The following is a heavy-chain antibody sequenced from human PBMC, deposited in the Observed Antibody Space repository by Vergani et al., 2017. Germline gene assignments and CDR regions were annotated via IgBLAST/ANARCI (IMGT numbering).Heavy chain of an antibody. J-gene: IGHJ6*02. Sequence: QVQLQESGPGLVKPSETLSLTCTVSGGSISSYYWSWIRQPPGKGLEWIGYIYYSGSTNYNPALKSRVTISVDTSKNQFSLTLSSVTAADTAVYYCARVHSSGYTYGMDVWGQVTTVTVSS. CDR1: GGSISSYY. CDR2: IYYSGST. CDR3: ARVHSSGYTYGMDV. D-gene: IGHD3-22*01. V-gene: IGHV4-59*01.